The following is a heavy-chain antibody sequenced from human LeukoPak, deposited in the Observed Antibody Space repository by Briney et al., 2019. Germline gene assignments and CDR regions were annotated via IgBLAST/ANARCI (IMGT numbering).Heavy chain of an antibody. CDR1: GGSFSGYY. CDR2: INHSGST. CDR3: ARYHNGYDDF. D-gene: IGHD5-12*01. V-gene: IGHV4-34*01. J-gene: IGHJ4*02. Sequence: PSETLSLTCAVCGGSFSGYYWSWIRQPPGKGLEWIGEINHSGSTNYNPSLKSRVTISVDTSKNQFSLKLSSVTAADTAVYYCARYHNGYDDFWGQGTLVTVSS.